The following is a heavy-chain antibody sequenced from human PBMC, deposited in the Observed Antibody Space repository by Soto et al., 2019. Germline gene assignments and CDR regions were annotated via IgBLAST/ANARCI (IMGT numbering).Heavy chain of an antibody. J-gene: IGHJ6*03. CDR3: ARHHGYYSYDMDV. V-gene: IGHV4-39*01. CDR2: IYYSGST. Sequence: PSLPISDPCTVSEDTSRNLNVYWGWIRQPPGKGLEWIGSIYYSGSTYYNPSLKSRVTISVDTSNNQLSLKLSSVTAADKAVYYCARHHGYYSYDMDVWTKGTTVTVSS. CDR1: EDTSRNLNVY.